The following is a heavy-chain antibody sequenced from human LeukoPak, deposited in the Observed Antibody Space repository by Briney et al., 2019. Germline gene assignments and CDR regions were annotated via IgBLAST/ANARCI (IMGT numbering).Heavy chain of an antibody. J-gene: IGHJ3*02. D-gene: IGHD3-22*01. CDR2: ISSSSSYI. CDR3: ARDPISYDSSTVGAFDI. CDR1: GFSFSNHG. Sequence: AGGSLRLSCAASGFSFSNHGMNWVRQAPGKGLEWVSSISSSSSYIYYADSVKGRFTIPRDNAKNSLYLQMNSLRAEDTAVYYCARDPISYDSSTVGAFDIWGQGTMVTVSS. V-gene: IGHV3-21*01.